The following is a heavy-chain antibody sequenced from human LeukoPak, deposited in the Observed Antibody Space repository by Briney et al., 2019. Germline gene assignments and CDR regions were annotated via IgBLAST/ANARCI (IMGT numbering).Heavy chain of an antibody. CDR1: GFTFSSYW. CDR2: IKQDGSEK. CDR3: ARVYYGMDV. V-gene: IGHV3-7*01. Sequence: GGSLRLSCAASGFTFSSYWMSWVRQVPGKGLQWVANIKQDGSEKDYVDSVKGRFTISRDNAKNSLYLQMNSLRAEDTAVYYCARVYYGMDVWAKGPRSPSP. J-gene: IGHJ6*02.